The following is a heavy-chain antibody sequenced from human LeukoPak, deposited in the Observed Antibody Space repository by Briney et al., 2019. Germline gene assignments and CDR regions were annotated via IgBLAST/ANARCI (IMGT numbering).Heavy chain of an antibody. J-gene: IGHJ6*02. CDR2: INRSGSTI. D-gene: IGHD6-25*01. CDR3: AGLAAGWLEDGMDV. Sequence: GGSLRLSCAASGITFSNHFMTWIRQPPGKGLEWVWYINRSGSTIYYEDSVKGSFRLSSENAKTSLYLQMSSLRVEDTAVYYCAGLAAGWLEDGMDVWAQGTPVTVSS. CDR1: GITFSNHF. V-gene: IGHV3-11*01.